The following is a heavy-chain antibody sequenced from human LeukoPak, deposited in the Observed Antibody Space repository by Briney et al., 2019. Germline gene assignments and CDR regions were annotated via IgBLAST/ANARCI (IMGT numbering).Heavy chain of an antibody. Sequence: GGSLRLSCAASGFTFSSYWMNWVRQAPGKGLEWVSYISSSSDTIYYADSVKGRFTISRDNAKNSLYLQMNSLRAEDTAVYYCARSSGYYYMDVWGKGTTVTISS. J-gene: IGHJ6*03. CDR2: ISSSSDTI. V-gene: IGHV3-48*04. CDR1: GFTFSSYW. CDR3: ARSSGYYYMDV.